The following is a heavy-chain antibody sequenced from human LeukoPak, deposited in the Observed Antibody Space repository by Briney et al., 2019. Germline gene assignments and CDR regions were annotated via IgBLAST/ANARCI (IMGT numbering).Heavy chain of an antibody. V-gene: IGHV5-51*01. CDR2: IYPGDSDT. J-gene: IGHJ6*03. D-gene: IGHD3-9*01. Sequence: GESLKISCKGSGYSFTSYWIGWVRQMPGKGLEWMGIIYPGDSDTRYSPSFQGQVTISADKSISTAYLQWSSLKASDTAMYYCARQVRKGYDILTRRGYYYMDVWGKGTTVTVSS. CDR1: GYSFTSYW. CDR3: ARQVRKGYDILTRRGYYYMDV.